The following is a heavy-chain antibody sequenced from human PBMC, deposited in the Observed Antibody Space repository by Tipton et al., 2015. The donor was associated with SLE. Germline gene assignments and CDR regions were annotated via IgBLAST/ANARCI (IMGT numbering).Heavy chain of an antibody. CDR2: INHSGST. CDR3: ARRPSVAAAGAFDY. J-gene: IGHJ4*02. V-gene: IGHV4-34*01. D-gene: IGHD6-13*01. Sequence: TLSLTCAVYGGSFSGYYWSWIRQPPGKGLEWIGEINHSGSTNYNPSLKSRVTISVDTSKNQFSLKLNSVTAADTAVYYCARRPSVAAAGAFDYWGQGTLVTVSS. CDR1: GGSFSGYY.